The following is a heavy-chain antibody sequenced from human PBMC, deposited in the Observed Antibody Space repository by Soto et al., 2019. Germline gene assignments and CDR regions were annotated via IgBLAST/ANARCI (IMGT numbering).Heavy chain of an antibody. CDR2: FRAGGDDGTT. CDR1: GFTFSNFA. V-gene: IGHV3-23*01. D-gene: IGHD3-10*01. Sequence: GGSLRLSCAASGFTFSNFAMSWVRQAPGKGLEWVSGFRAGGDDGTTYYADSVKGRFTISRDNSKNTLFLQMDSLRAEETAIYYCAKKVNSGSGSQYFDYFGQGTLVTAPQ. J-gene: IGHJ4*02. CDR3: AKKVNSGSGSQYFDY.